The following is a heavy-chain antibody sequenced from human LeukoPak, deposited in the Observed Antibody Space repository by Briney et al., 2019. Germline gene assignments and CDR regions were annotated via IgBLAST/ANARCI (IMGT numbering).Heavy chain of an antibody. CDR2: INQDGSEK. D-gene: IGHD5-24*01. J-gene: IGHJ4*02. CDR1: GITFSSYW. V-gene: IGHV3-7*05. Sequence: GGSLRLSCAASGITFSSYWMSWVRQAPRKGLEWVANINQDGSEKNCVDSAKGRFTISRDNAKNSLYLQMNSLRAEDTAVYYCARGDGYNYHFDYWGQGALVTVSS. CDR3: ARGDGYNYHFDY.